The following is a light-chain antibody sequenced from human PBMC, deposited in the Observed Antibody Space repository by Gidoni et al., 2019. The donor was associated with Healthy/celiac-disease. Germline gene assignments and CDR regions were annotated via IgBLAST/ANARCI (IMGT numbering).Light chain of an antibody. CDR1: QSVSSSY. CDR3: QQYGGSPWT. V-gene: IGKV3-20*01. Sequence: EIVLTQSPGTLSLSPGEGATLSCRASQSVSSSYLAWYQQIPGQAPRLLIYGAFTRATGIPDRFSGSGSGTDFTLTISRLEPEDFAVYYCQQYGGSPWTFGQGTKVEIK. J-gene: IGKJ1*01. CDR2: GAF.